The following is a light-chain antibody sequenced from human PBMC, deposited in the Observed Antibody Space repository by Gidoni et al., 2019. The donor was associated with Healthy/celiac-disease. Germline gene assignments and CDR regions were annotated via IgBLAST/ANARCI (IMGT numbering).Light chain of an antibody. CDR1: NIGSKS. CDR2: DDS. V-gene: IGLV3-21*02. Sequence: SYVLPQPPSVSVAPGQTARTTCGGNNIGSKSVHWYQQKPGQAPVLVVYDDSDRPSGIPERFSGSNSGNTATLTISRVEAGDEADYYCQVWDSSSDLLNWVFGGGTKLTVL. CDR3: QVWDSSSDLLNWV. J-gene: IGLJ3*02.